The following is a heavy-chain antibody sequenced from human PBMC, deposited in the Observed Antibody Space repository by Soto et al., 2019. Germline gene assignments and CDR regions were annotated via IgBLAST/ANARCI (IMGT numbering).Heavy chain of an antibody. CDR1: GDSVSSNSAA. CDR2: TYYRCRWDN. D-gene: IGHD1-7*01. CDR3: PGTTSHQWYYMDV. V-gene: IGHV6-1*01. Sequence: QVQLQESGTGLVKPSQTLSLTCGISGDSVSSNSAAWNWIRLPPSRCLEWLARTYYRCRWDNDYAVSVRSRITVNPDTSKNQFSLQLTSVTPEDADVYYCPGTTSHQWYYMDVWGKGTTVTVSS. J-gene: IGHJ6*03.